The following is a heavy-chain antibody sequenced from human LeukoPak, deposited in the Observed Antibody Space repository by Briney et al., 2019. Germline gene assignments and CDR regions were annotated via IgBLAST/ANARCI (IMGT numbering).Heavy chain of an antibody. CDR3: ARDGSTSRIDAFDI. V-gene: IGHV3-48*04. D-gene: IGHD1-26*01. CDR2: ISSSSSTI. CDR1: GFTFSSYS. J-gene: IGHJ3*02. Sequence: PGGSLRLSCAASGFTFSSYSMNWVRQAPGKGLEWVSYISSSSSTIYYADSVKGRFTISRDNAKNSLYLQMNSLRAEDTAVYYCARDGSTSRIDAFDIWGQGTMVTVSS.